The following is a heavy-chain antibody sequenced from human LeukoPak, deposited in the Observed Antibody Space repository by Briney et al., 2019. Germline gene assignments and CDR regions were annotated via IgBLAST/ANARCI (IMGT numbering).Heavy chain of an antibody. CDR3: ARDNYYGSGIYYGMDV. D-gene: IGHD3-10*01. CDR1: GGSISMSNW. J-gene: IGHJ6*02. Sequence: SETLSLTCAVSGGSISMSNWWSWVRQTPGRGLEWIGEFNYSGSTNYNPSLKSRVTISIDTSKNQFSLRLNSVTAADTAIYYCARDNYYGSGIYYGMDVWGQGTTVTVSS. CDR2: FNYSGST. V-gene: IGHV4-4*02.